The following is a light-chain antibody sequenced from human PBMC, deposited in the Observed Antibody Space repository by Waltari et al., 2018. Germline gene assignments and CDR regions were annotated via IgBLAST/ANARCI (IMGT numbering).Light chain of an antibody. V-gene: IGKV3-11*01. Sequence: EIVLTQSPATLFLSPGERATLSCRASQSVSSYLAWYQQKPGQAPRLLIYGASNRATGIPARFSGSGSGTDFTLTISSLEPEDFAVYYCQHRGDWPPTWTFGQGTKVEIK. CDR2: GAS. CDR3: QHRGDWPPTWT. CDR1: QSVSSY. J-gene: IGKJ1*01.